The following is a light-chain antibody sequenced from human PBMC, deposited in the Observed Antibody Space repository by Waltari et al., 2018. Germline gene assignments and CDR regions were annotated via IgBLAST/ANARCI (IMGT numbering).Light chain of an antibody. CDR1: TLTKQF. CDR2: KDS. V-gene: IGLV3-25*03. CDR3: QSADSSGTSRDVL. Sequence: SYELTQPPSVSVSPGQTARITCSGDTLTKQFAYWYQKKPGQAPVVVIYKDSVRPSGIPDRFSGSNSGTTVTVTISGFQAEDEADYYCQSADSSGTSRDVLFGGGTKLTVL. J-gene: IGLJ2*01.